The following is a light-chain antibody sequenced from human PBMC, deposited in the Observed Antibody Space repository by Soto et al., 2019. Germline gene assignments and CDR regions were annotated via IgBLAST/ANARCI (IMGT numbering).Light chain of an antibody. CDR3: QQYNNWPPYT. J-gene: IGKJ2*01. V-gene: IGKV3-15*01. CDR2: GAS. CDR1: QSVSSS. Sequence: EIVMTQSPATLSVSPGERATLSCRVSQSVSSSLAWYQQKPGQAPRLLIYGASTRATGIPARFSGSGSGTEFTLTISSLQSEDFAVYYCQQYNNWPPYTFGQGTKLEIK.